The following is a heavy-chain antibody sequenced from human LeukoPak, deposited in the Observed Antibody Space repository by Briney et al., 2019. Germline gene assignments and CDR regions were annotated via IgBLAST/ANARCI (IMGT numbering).Heavy chain of an antibody. Sequence: GGSLRLSCAASGFTFSDCWMSWVRHAPGKGLEGVANIKQDGSEKYYVDSVKGRFTISRDNAKNSLYLQVNSLRAEDTAVYYCARDSGIRGSYYFDSWGQGTLVTVSS. CDR2: IKQDGSEK. D-gene: IGHD1-14*01. CDR1: GFTFSDCW. J-gene: IGHJ4*02. V-gene: IGHV3-7*01. CDR3: ARDSGIRGSYYFDS.